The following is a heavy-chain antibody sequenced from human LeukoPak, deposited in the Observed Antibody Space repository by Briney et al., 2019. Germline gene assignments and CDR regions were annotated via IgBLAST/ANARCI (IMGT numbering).Heavy chain of an antibody. Sequence: GGSLRLSCAASGFTLNTYYMSWVRQAPGKGPEWVANIKEDGSEKYYVDSGKGRFTISRDNAKNSLYLQMNNLRAEDTALYYCASVSDYWGQGTLVTVSS. J-gene: IGHJ4*02. V-gene: IGHV3-7*03. CDR2: IKEDGSEK. CDR1: GFTLNTYY. CDR3: ASVSDY.